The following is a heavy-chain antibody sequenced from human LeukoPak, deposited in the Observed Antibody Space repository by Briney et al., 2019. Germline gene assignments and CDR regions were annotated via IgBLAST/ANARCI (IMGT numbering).Heavy chain of an antibody. CDR1: Y. J-gene: IGHJ4*02. Sequence: YXSWIRXPPGKGLEWIGYIYYSGSTNYNPSLKSRGTISVDTSKNQFSLKLSSVTAADTAVYYCARHRSAAALGYWGQGTLVTVSS. V-gene: IGHV4-59*08. CDR3: ARHRSAAALGY. CDR2: IYYSGST. D-gene: IGHD6-13*01.